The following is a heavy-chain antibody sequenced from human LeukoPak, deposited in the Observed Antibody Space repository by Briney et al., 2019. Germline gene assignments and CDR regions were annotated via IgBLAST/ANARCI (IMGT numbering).Heavy chain of an antibody. D-gene: IGHD2-21*02. CDR1: GFIFSNYG. V-gene: IGHV3-30*02. CDR3: VRDGMVTEPINY. Sequence: GGSLRLSCVVSGFIFSNYGMHWVRQAPGKGLEWVAFIRYDGKTEHYADSVRGPLTVSRDTSKNTLYLQVNSLRVEDTAVYYCVRDGMVTEPINYWGQGTLVTVSS. J-gene: IGHJ4*02. CDR2: IRYDGKTE.